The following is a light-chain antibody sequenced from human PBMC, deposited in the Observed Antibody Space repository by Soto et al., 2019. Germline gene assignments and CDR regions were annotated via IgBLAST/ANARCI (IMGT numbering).Light chain of an antibody. CDR3: SSYTSSSSLYV. J-gene: IGLJ1*01. CDR1: SSDVGGYNY. Sequence: QSVLTQPASVSGSPGQSITISCTGTSSDVGGYNYVSWYQQHPGKAPKLMIYEVSNRPSGVSNRFSGSKSVTTASLTISGLQAEDEADYYCSSYTSSSSLYVFGTGTNLTVL. V-gene: IGLV2-14*01. CDR2: EVS.